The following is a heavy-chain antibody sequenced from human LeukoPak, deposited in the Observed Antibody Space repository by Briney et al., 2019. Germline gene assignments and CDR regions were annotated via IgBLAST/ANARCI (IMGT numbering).Heavy chain of an antibody. CDR2: ISSNGGST. V-gene: IGHV3-64*01. D-gene: IGHD4-11*01. Sequence: GGSLRLSCAASGFTFSSYAMHWVRQAPGKGLEYVSAISSNGGSTYYANSVKGRFTISRDNSKNTLYLQMNSLRAEDTAVYYCARGGRGLPKRTSWSVTDPSVYYFDYWGQGTLVTVSS. CDR1: GFTFSSYA. CDR3: ARGGRGLPKRTSWSVTDPSVYYFDY. J-gene: IGHJ4*02.